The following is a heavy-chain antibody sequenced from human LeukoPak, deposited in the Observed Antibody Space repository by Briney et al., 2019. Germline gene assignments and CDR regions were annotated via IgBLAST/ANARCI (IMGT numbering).Heavy chain of an antibody. CDR3: AREGFGSNMVRGFITNYY. CDR1: VFTFSSFG. CDR2: IYNSSSNI. J-gene: IGHJ4*02. Sequence: GGSLRLSCAASVFTFSSFGMNCVRAARGKALEWVSYIYNSSSNIYYADSVKGRFTISRDNSKNTLFLQVNTLRAEDTGVYYCAREGFGSNMVRGFITNYYWGEGTLVTVSS. V-gene: IGHV3-48*01. D-gene: IGHD3-10*01.